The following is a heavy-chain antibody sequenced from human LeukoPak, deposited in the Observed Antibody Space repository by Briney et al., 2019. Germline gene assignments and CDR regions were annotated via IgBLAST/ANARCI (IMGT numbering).Heavy chain of an antibody. J-gene: IGHJ3*02. CDR2: IDWDDDK. V-gene: IGHV2-5*02. CDR1: GFSLRKNGVG. D-gene: IGHD6-19*01. Sequence: SGPTLVNPTQTLTLTCTFSGFSLRKNGVGVGWIRQPPGKALEWLARIDWDDDKYYSTSLKSRLTITKDTSKNQVVLTTTNMDPVDTATYYCAHSHSSGWYLGCCAFDIWGQGTMVTVS. CDR3: AHSHSSGWYLGCCAFDI.